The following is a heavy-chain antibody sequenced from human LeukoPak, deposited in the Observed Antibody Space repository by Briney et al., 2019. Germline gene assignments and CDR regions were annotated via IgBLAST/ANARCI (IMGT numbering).Heavy chain of an antibody. CDR1: GFTFSSYA. Sequence: GGSLRLSCSASGFTFSSYAMHWVRQAPGKGLEYVSAISSNGGSTYYADSVKGRFTISRDNSKNTLYLQISSLRAEDTAVYYCVKAAAVAAPHSFDYWGQGTLVTVSS. D-gene: IGHD6-19*01. CDR2: ISSNGGST. V-gene: IGHV3-64D*06. CDR3: VKAAAVAAPHSFDY. J-gene: IGHJ4*02.